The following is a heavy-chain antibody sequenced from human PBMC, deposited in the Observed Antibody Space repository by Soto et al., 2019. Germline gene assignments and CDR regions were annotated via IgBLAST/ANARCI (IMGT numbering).Heavy chain of an antibody. J-gene: IGHJ6*02. Sequence: GGSLRLSCAAPGFTFSNYGMHWVRQAPGKGLEWVAVISYDGSDKYYADSVKGRFSISRDNSKNTLYLQMNSLRAEDTAVYYCAKVTGYCSSSSCRRDYYYYYGMDVWGQGTTVTVSS. CDR2: ISYDGSDK. V-gene: IGHV3-30*18. CDR1: GFTFSNYG. D-gene: IGHD2-2*01. CDR3: AKVTGYCSSSSCRRDYYYYYGMDV.